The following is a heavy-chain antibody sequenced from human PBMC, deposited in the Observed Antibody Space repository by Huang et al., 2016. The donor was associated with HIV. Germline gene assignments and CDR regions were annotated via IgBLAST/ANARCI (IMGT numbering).Heavy chain of an antibody. CDR2: INNGEGT. Sequence: QQQLQQWGAGLLKPSETLSLTCAVYGGSFTNYYWGLIRQPPGMGLEWIGEINNGEGTQDSPSLKSRVTIALDTSKSQVSLKLTSVSAAETAVYYCVRGPRYVSADWYARLRNYWFFDLWGRGSLVSVSS. D-gene: IGHD3-9*01. CDR3: VRGPRYVSADWYARLRNYWFFDL. V-gene: IGHV4-34*01. CDR1: GGSFTNYY. J-gene: IGHJ2*01.